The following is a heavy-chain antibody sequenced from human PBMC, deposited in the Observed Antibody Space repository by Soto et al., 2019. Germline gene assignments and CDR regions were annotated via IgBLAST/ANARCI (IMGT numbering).Heavy chain of an antibody. CDR2: IIPILGIA. D-gene: IGHD3-3*01. Sequence: QVQLVQSGAEVKKPGSSVKVSCKASGGTFSSYTISWVRQAPGQGLEWMGRIIPILGIANYAQKFQGRVTITADNSTSTAYMELSSLRSEDTALYYCARGVVITFDYWGQGTLVTVSS. CDR3: ARGVVITFDY. V-gene: IGHV1-69*02. J-gene: IGHJ4*02. CDR1: GGTFSSYT.